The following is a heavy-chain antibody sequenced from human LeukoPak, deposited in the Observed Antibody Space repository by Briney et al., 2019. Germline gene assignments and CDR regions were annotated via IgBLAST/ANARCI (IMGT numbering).Heavy chain of an antibody. D-gene: IGHD2-2*01. CDR3: ARVMGRYCSSTSCYVDY. J-gene: IGHJ4*02. V-gene: IGHV3-23*01. CDR1: GFTFSSYA. Sequence: GGSLRLSCVVSGFTFSSYAMSWVRQAPGKGLEWVSGISGSGGSTYCADSVKGRFTISRDNSKSTVYLQMNSLRAEDTAVYYCARVMGRYCSSTSCYVDYWGQGTLVTVSS. CDR2: ISGSGGST.